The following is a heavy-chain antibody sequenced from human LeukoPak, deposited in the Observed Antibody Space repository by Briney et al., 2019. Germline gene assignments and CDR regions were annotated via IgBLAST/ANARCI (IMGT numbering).Heavy chain of an antibody. CDR1: GGSISSGSYY. V-gene: IGHV4-61*02. Sequence: PSQTLSLTCTVSGGSISSGSYYCSWIRQPAGKGLEWIGRIYTSGSTNYNPSLKSRVTISVDTSRNQFSLKLSSVTAADTAVYYCAREEATYYYDSSGFGDWGQGTLVTVSS. J-gene: IGHJ4*02. CDR3: AREEATYYYDSSGFGD. CDR2: IYTSGST. D-gene: IGHD3-22*01.